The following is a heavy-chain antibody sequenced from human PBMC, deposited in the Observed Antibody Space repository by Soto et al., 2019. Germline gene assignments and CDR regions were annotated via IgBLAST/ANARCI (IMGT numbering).Heavy chain of an antibody. CDR3: ARGVGSGLSDY. CDR1: GYTFTSYD. D-gene: IGHD1-26*01. V-gene: IGHV1-3*01. J-gene: IGHJ4*02. Sequence: ASVKVSCKASGYTFTSYDINCVRQATGQRLEWMGWINAGNGNTKYSQKFQGRVTITRDTSASTAYMELSSLRSEDTAVYYCARGVGSGLSDYWGQGTLVTVSS. CDR2: INAGNGNT.